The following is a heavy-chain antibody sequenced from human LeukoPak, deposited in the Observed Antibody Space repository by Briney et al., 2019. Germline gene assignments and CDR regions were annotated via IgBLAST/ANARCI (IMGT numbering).Heavy chain of an antibody. J-gene: IGHJ4*02. Sequence: PGGSLRLSCAASGFTFSSYAMSWVRQAPGKGLEWVSAISGSGGNTYYADSVKGRFTISRDNSKNTLYLQMNSLRAEDTAVYYCAKVLMDYDILTGYPGGDYWGQGTLVTVSS. V-gene: IGHV3-23*01. CDR2: ISGSGGNT. CDR1: GFTFSSYA. CDR3: AKVLMDYDILTGYPGGDY. D-gene: IGHD3-9*01.